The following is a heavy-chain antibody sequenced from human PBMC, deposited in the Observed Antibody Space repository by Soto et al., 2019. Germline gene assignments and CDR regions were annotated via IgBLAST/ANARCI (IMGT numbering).Heavy chain of an antibody. J-gene: IGHJ4*02. CDR2: IYHSGST. Sequence: QVQLQESGPGLVKPSGTLSLTCAVSGCSISSSNWWSWVRQPPGKGLEWIGEIYHSGSTNYNPSLKSRVTISVEESKNQFSLKLSAVTDADSAVYYCARGSYFYDSSGYYYVGDFDYWGQGTLVTVSS. CDR1: GCSISSSNW. V-gene: IGHV4-4*02. CDR3: ARGSYFYDSSGYYYVGDFDY. D-gene: IGHD3-22*01.